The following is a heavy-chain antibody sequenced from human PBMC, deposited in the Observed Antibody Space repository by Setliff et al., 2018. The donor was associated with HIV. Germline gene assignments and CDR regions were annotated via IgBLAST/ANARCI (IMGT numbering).Heavy chain of an antibody. V-gene: IGHV4-38-2*02. CDR3: ARPAPRGYSYGHYYFDY. CDR1: GYSISSGYY. J-gene: IGHJ4*02. CDR2: IYNAGRI. Sequence: PSETLSLTCTVTGYSISSGYYWAWIRQPPGKGLEWIGTIYNAGRISYSPSLRSRVTFSVDTSQNQFSLILRSVTAADTAVYYCARPAPRGYSYGHYYFDYWGQGTLVTVSS. D-gene: IGHD5-18*01.